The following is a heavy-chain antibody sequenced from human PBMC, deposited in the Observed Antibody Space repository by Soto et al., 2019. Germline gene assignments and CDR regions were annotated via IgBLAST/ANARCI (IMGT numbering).Heavy chain of an antibody. V-gene: IGHV4-30-4*01. CDR1: GDSISTVDYF. CDR2: IYKSATT. J-gene: IGHJ5*01. D-gene: IGHD2-15*01. CDR3: ARGRYCLSGRCFPNWFDS. Sequence: SETLSLTCSVSGDSISTVDYFWAWIRQPPGQALEYIGYIYKSATTYYNPSFESRVAISLDTSKSQFSLNVTSVTAADTAVYFCARGRYCLSGRCFPNWFDSWGQGTLVTVSS.